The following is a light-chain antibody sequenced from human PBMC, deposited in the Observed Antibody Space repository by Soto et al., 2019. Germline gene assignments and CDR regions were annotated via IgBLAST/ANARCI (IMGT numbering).Light chain of an antibody. J-gene: IGLJ1*01. CDR2: EVS. CDR1: SSDIGGYKH. CDR3: SSYTTSXTQV. Sequence: QSSLTQPASVSGSPVQSITISCTGTSSDIGGYKHVSWYQQHPGKAPKLMIYEVSNRPSGVSNRFSGSKSGNTASLTISGLQAEDEADYYCSSYTTSXTQVFGTGTKVXVX. V-gene: IGLV2-14*01.